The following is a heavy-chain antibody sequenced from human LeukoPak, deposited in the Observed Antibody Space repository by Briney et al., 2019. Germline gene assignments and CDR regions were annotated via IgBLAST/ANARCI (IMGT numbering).Heavy chain of an antibody. Sequence: PSETLSLTCAVSGGSFSGYYWSWIRQPPGKGLEWIGEINHSGSTNYNPSLKSRVTISVDTSKNQFSLKLSSVTAADTAVYYCARGPTGYCSSTSCAKFDYWGQGTLVTVSS. CDR3: ARGPTGYCSSTSCAKFDY. CDR1: GGSFSGYY. V-gene: IGHV4-34*01. CDR2: INHSGST. J-gene: IGHJ4*02. D-gene: IGHD2-2*01.